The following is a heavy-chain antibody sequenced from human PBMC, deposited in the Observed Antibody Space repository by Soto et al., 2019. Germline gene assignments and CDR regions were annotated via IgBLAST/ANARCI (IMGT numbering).Heavy chain of an antibody. J-gene: IGHJ4*02. CDR3: ARDAHVDIVATWYYFDY. CDR1: GGTFSSYA. Sequence: SVKVSCKASGGTFSSYAISWVRQAPGQGLEWMGGIIPIFGTANYAQKFQGRVTITADESTSTAYMELSSLRSEDTAVYYCARDAHVDIVATWYYFDYWGQGTLVTVSS. D-gene: IGHD5-12*01. V-gene: IGHV1-69*13. CDR2: IIPIFGTA.